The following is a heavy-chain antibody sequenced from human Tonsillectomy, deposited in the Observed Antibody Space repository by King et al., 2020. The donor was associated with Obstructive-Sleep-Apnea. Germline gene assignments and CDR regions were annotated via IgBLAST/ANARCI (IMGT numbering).Heavy chain of an antibody. Sequence: VQLQESGPGLVKPSQTLSLTCTVSGGSISSGDYYWSWIRQPPGKGLEWIGYIYYSGSTYYNPSLKSRVTISVDTSKNQFSLKLSSVTAADTAVYYCASASYDIVTGMYYFDYWGQGTLVTVSS. CDR2: IYYSGST. CDR3: ASASYDIVTGMYYFDY. J-gene: IGHJ4*02. D-gene: IGHD3-9*01. V-gene: IGHV4-30-4*01. CDR1: GGSISSGDYY.